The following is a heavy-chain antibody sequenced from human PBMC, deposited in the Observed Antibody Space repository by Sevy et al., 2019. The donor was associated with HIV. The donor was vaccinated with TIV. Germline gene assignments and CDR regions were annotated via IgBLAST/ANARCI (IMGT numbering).Heavy chain of an antibody. V-gene: IGHV3-15*01. D-gene: IGHD6-13*01. CDR2: IKSKTDGGTT. J-gene: IGHJ6*02. CDR3: TTDRRSWSYYYYGIDV. Sequence: GGSLRLSCAASGFTFSNAWMSWVRQAPGKGLEWVGRIKSKTDGGTTDYAAPVKGRFTISRDDSKNTLYLQMNSLKTEDTAVYYCTTDRRSWSYYYYGIDVWGQGTTVTVSS. CDR1: GFTFSNAW.